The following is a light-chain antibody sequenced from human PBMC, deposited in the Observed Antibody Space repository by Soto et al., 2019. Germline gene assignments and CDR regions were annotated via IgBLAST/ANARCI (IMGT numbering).Light chain of an antibody. J-gene: IGLJ1*01. CDR2: EVS. CDR1: SSDVGGYNY. CDR3: SSYAGYNNYV. Sequence: QSVLTQPPSASGSPGQSVTISCTGTSSDVGGYNYVSWYQQHPSKAPKLMIYEVSKRPSGVPDRFSGSRSGNTASLTVSGLQAEDEADYYCSSYAGYNNYVFGAGTKLTVL. V-gene: IGLV2-8*01.